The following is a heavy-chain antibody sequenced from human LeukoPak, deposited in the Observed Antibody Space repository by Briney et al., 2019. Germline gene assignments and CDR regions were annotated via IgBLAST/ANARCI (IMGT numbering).Heavy chain of an antibody. J-gene: IGHJ4*02. CDR1: GYTFTSYY. CDR2: INPGRGNT. Sequence: GASVKVSCKASGYTFTSYYMHWVRQVPGQGLEWMGIINPGRGNTNYAQNFHGRVTLTRDTSTSTIYMELSSLNSEDTAVYYCARDRDWGSSDPFDYWGQGTLVTVSS. D-gene: IGHD7-27*01. V-gene: IGHV1-46*01. CDR3: ARDRDWGSSDPFDY.